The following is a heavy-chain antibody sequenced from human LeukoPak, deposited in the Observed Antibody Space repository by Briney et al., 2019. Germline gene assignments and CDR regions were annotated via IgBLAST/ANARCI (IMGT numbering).Heavy chain of an antibody. J-gene: IGHJ4*02. CDR2: ISSRSDYT. D-gene: IGHD3-22*01. V-gene: IGHV3-23*01. Sequence: GGSLRLSCAASGFTFSIYAMSWVRQAPGKGLEWVSSISSRSDYTYYEDSVKGRFTISRDNSQNTLYLQTNSLRAEDTAIYYCAKDRPNYYESNGQYYRRDGDYWGQGTLVTVSS. CDR1: GFTFSIYA. CDR3: AKDRPNYYESNGQYYRRDGDY.